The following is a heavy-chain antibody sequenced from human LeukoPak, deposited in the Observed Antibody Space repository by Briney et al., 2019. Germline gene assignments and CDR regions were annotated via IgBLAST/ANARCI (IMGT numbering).Heavy chain of an antibody. V-gene: IGHV3-20*04. CDR1: GFTFAAYG. Sequence: GGPLRFSCAAPGFTFAAYGMSWVRQAPGKGLEWVSGINWNGGSTGYADSVKGRFTISRDNAKNSLYLQMNSLRAEDTALYYCARGPPLADYYDSSGYSFFDYWGQGTLVTVSS. J-gene: IGHJ4*02. CDR3: ARGPPLADYYDSSGYSFFDY. D-gene: IGHD3-22*01. CDR2: INWNGGST.